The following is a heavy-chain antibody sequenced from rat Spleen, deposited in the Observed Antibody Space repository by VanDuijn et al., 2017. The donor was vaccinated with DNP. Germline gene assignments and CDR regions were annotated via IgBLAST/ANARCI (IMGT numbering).Heavy chain of an antibody. CDR1: GFTFNKYG. J-gene: IGHJ2*01. Sequence: EVQLVESGGGLVQPGRSLKLSCVASGFTFNKYGMAWVRQAPTQGLEWVASISPSGGGTYYRDSVKGRFTISRDNANHTLYLQMDSLRSEDTATYYCATSPGPNWFAYWGQGVMVTVSS. V-gene: IGHV5S13*01. CDR3: ATSPGPNWFAY. D-gene: IGHD3-8*01. CDR2: ISPSGGGT.